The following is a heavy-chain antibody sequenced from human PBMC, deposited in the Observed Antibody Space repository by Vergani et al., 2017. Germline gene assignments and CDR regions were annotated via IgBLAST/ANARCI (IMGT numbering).Heavy chain of an antibody. J-gene: IGHJ6*02. D-gene: IGHD2-21*01. CDR1: GFTFSSYA. Sequence: EVQPVESGGGLVKPGGSLRLSCAASGFTFSSYAMSWVRQAPGKGLEWVSAISGSGGSTYYADSVKGRFTISRDNSKNTLYLQMNSLRAEDTAVYYCAKARDPNCKGGNCYSYYYGLDLWGQGTTVTVSS. V-gene: IGHV3-23*04. CDR2: ISGSGGST. CDR3: AKARDPNCKGGNCYSYYYGLDL.